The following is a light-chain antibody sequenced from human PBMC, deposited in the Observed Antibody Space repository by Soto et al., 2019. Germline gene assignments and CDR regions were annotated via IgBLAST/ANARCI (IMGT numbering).Light chain of an antibody. CDR2: DVF. CDR3: QQYHSFSFT. V-gene: IGKV1-5*01. Sequence: DIQMTQSPSSLSASVRDRVTIPCRASQRITYWLARYQQKPGRDPKLLIYDVFNLQRWVPSRFSGSGSGTEFTLTISSLQPDDSATYYCQQYHSFSFTFGQGTKLEIK. J-gene: IGKJ2*01. CDR1: QRITYW.